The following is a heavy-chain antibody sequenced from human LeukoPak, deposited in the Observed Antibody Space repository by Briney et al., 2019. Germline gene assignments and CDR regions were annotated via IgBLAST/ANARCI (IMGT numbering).Heavy chain of an antibody. V-gene: IGHV3-48*01. D-gene: IGHD4-17*01. CDR2: ISSSSSTI. J-gene: IGHJ4*02. CDR3: ARTLVYGDYGEGLRY. CDR1: GFTFSSYS. Sequence: GGSLRLSCAASGFTFSSYSMNWVRQAPGKGLEWVSYISSSSSTIYYADSVKGRFTISRDNAKNSLYLQMNSLRAEDTAVYYCARTLVYGDYGEGLRYWGQGTLVTVSS.